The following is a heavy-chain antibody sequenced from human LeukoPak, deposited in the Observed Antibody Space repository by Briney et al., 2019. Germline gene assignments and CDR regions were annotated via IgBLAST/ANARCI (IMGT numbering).Heavy chain of an antibody. CDR1: GGTFSSYA. J-gene: IGHJ5*02. CDR2: IIPIFGTA. D-gene: IGHD3-10*01. Sequence: PVKVSCKASGGTFSSYAIGWVRQAPGQGLEWRGGIIPIFGTANYAQKFQGRVTITADKSTSTAYMELSSLRSEDTAVYYCAGGRGVISVFDPWGQGTLVTVSS. CDR3: AGGRGVISVFDP. V-gene: IGHV1-69*06.